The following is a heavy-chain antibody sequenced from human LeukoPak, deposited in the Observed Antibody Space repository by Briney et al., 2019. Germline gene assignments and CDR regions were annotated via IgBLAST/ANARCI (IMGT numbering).Heavy chain of an antibody. D-gene: IGHD3-3*01. CDR1: GFTFSSYA. V-gene: IGHV3-23*01. Sequence: GGSVRLSCAASGFTFSSYAMSWLRQAPGKGLVWVSAISGSGGSTYYADSVKGRFTISRDNSKNTLYLQMNSLRDEDTAVYYCAKDVLEWLVGYWGQGTLVTVSS. CDR3: AKDVLEWLVGY. CDR2: ISGSGGST. J-gene: IGHJ4*01.